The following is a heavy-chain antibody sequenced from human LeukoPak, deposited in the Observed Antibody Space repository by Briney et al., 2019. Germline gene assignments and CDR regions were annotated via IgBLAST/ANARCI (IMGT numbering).Heavy chain of an antibody. CDR1: GDSISRYY. J-gene: IGHJ3*02. CDR2: IYYSGGT. D-gene: IGHD5-24*01. CDR3: AIQVTISGPYDASDI. V-gene: IGHV4-59*08. Sequence: SETLSLTCTVSGDSISRYYWSWIRQPPGKGLEWIGYIYYSGGTDYNPSLKSRVTISVDTSRNQFSLKLRSVTAADTAVYYCAIQVTISGPYDASDIWGKGTMVTVSP.